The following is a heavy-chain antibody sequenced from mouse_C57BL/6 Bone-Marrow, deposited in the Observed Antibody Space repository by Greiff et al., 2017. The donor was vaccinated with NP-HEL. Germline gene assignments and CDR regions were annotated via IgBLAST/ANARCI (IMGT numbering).Heavy chain of an antibody. CDR1: GYAFTNYL. V-gene: IGHV1-54*01. CDR3: ARKARGDYAMDY. Sequence: QVQLKESGAELVRPGTSVKVSCKASGYAFTNYLIAWVKQRPGQGLEWIGVINPGSGGTNYNEKFKGKATLTADKSSSTAYMQLSSLTSEDSAVYFCARKARGDYAMDYWGQGTSVTVSS. D-gene: IGHD3-1*01. CDR2: INPGSGGT. J-gene: IGHJ4*01.